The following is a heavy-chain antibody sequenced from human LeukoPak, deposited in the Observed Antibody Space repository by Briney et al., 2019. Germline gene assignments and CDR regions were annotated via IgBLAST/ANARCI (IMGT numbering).Heavy chain of an antibody. J-gene: IGHJ4*02. CDR1: GGSISSYY. V-gene: IGHV4-59*01. CDR2: MYYSGNV. CDR3: ARHPSDRIVGATVFDY. D-gene: IGHD1-26*01. Sequence: SETLSLTCTVSGGSISSYYWSWIRQPPGKGLEWIGYMYYSGNVNYNPSLKSRVTISIDTSTNQFSLKLSSVTAADTAVYYCARHPSDRIVGATVFDYWGQGTLVTVSS.